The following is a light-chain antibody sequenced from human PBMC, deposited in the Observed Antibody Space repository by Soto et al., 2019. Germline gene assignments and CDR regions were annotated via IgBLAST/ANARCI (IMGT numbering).Light chain of an antibody. CDR2: AAS. CDR1: QGISNY. J-gene: IGKJ1*01. V-gene: IGKV1-27*01. Sequence: IQMTQSPSSLSACVGDRVTITCRASQGISNYLAWYQQKPGKVPKLLIYAASTLQSGVPSRFSGSGSGTDFTLTISSLQPEDVATYYCQQYNNWPPWTFGQGTKVDIK. CDR3: QQYNNWPPWT.